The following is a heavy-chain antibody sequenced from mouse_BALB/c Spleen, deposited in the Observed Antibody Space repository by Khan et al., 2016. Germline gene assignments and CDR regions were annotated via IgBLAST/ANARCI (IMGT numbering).Heavy chain of an antibody. Sequence: VQLKQSGPGLVKPSQSLSLTCTVTGYSITSDYAWNWIRQFPGNKLEWMGYISYSGSTSYNPSLKSRISITRDTSKNQFFLQLNSVTTEDTATYYCARARYGNTWFAYWGQGTLVTVSA. CDR3: ARARYGNTWFAY. J-gene: IGHJ3*01. CDR1: GYSITSDYA. D-gene: IGHD2-1*01. V-gene: IGHV3-2*02. CDR2: ISYSGST.